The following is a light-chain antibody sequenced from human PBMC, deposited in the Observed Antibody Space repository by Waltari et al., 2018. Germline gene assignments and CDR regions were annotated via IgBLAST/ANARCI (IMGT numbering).Light chain of an antibody. J-gene: IGLJ2*01. V-gene: IGLV2-23*02. CDR3: SSYAGTNLVV. CDR1: RSNIGNLDF. Sequence: QSALTQPASVSGSPGRSITIPCSGTRSNIGNLDFVSWYQHPPGKAPKLLIYEVNERPSGVSDRFSGSKSGNTASLTISGLQSEDEADYYCSSYAGTNLVVFGGGTKLTVL. CDR2: EVN.